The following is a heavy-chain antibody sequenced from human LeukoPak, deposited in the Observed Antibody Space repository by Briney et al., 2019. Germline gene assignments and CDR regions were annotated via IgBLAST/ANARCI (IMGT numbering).Heavy chain of an antibody. V-gene: IGHV1-46*01. J-gene: IGHJ4*02. CDR3: ARFSRGRRLIDY. CDR2: INPSGGST. Sequence: ASVKVSCKASGYTFTSYYMHWVRQAPGQGLEWMGIINPSGGSTSYAQKFQGRVTMTTDTSTSTAYMELRSLRSDDTAVYYCARFSRGRRLIDYWGQGTLVTVSS. CDR1: GYTFTSYY.